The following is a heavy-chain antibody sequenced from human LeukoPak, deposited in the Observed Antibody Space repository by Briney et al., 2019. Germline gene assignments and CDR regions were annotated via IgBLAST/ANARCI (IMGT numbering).Heavy chain of an antibody. CDR3: ARDHGDYVLGY. CDR2: IYTSGST. D-gene: IGHD4-17*01. Sequence: SETLSLTCTVSGGSISSYYWSWIRQPAGKGLEWIGRIYTSGSTNYNPSLKSRVTISVDMSRNQFSLKLSSVTAADTAVYYCARDHGDYVLGYWGQGTLVTVSS. CDR1: GGSISSYY. V-gene: IGHV4-4*07. J-gene: IGHJ4*02.